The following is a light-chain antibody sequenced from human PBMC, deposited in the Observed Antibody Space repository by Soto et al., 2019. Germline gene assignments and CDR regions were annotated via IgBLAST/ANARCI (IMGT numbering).Light chain of an antibody. V-gene: IGLV1-40*01. Sequence: QSVLTQPASVSGAPGQRVTISCTGTSSDIGAGYDVHWYQQLPGTAPKLLIYGNSNRPSGVPDRLSGSKSGTSASLAITGVQAEDEADYYCRSYDSSLSGYVVFGGGTKVTVL. CDR3: RSYDSSLSGYVV. CDR2: GNS. CDR1: SSDIGAGYD. J-gene: IGLJ2*01.